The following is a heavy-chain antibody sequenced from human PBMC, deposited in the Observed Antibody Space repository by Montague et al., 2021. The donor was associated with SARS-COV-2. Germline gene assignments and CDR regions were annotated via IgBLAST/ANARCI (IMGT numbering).Heavy chain of an antibody. Sequence: SETLSLTCAVSGGPITSYYWNWIRQPPGNGLEYIGYIYHSGSTTYNPTLKSRVSISVDTSKNQFSLKLRSVTAADTAVYYCARGLEIDGSGSHHFDPWGQGTLVTVSS. CDR3: ARGLEIDGSGSHHFDP. D-gene: IGHD3-10*01. CDR1: GGPITSYY. CDR2: IYHSGST. V-gene: IGHV4-59*01. J-gene: IGHJ5*02.